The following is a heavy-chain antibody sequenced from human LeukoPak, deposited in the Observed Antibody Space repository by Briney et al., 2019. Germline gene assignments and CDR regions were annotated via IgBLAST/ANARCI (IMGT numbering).Heavy chain of an antibody. CDR2: IYSSGST. CDR3: ARGEDSNGYYGYYFEY. CDR1: GFTVSSNY. J-gene: IGHJ4*02. Sequence: GGSLRLSCAASGFTVSSNYMSWVRQAPGKGLEFVSIIYSSGSTYYADSVKGRFTISRDNSKNTLHLQMNNLRAEDTAMYYCARGEDSNGYYGYYFEYWRQGTLVTVSS. V-gene: IGHV3-53*01. D-gene: IGHD3-22*01.